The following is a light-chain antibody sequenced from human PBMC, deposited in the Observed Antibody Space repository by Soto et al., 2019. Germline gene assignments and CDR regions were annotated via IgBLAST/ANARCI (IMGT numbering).Light chain of an antibody. J-gene: IGLJ1*01. CDR3: CSYTNSAYV. V-gene: IGLV2-11*01. CDR1: SSDVGAYNY. CDR2: DVS. Sequence: QSVLAQPRSVSGSPGQSVTISCTGTSSDVGAYNYVSWYQQHLAKAPNLMIYDVSKRPSGVPDRFSGSKSGNTASLTISGLQAEDEGDYYCCSYTNSAYVFGTGNKVTVL.